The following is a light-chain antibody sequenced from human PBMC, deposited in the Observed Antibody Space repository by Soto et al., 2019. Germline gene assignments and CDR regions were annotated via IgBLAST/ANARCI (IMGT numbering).Light chain of an antibody. Sequence: EIVMTQSPATLSVSPVERATLSCRASQSVSSNLAWYQQKPGQAPRLLIYGASTRATGIPARFSGSGSGTEFTLTISSLQPDDFATYYCQQYNSYTITFGQGTRLEI. CDR3: QQYNSYTIT. CDR1: QSVSSN. J-gene: IGKJ5*01. CDR2: GAS. V-gene: IGKV3-15*01.